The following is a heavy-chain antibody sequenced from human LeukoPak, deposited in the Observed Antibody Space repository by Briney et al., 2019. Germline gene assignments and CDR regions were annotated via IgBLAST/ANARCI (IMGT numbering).Heavy chain of an antibody. D-gene: IGHD5-18*01. CDR1: GGTFSSYS. CDR2: IIPIFGTA. CDR3: AKSGGYSYGFGADYFDY. V-gene: IGHV1-69*05. Sequence: SVKVSCKASGGTFSSYSIGWVRQAPGQGLEWMGRIIPIFGTANYAQKFQGRVTITTDESTSTAYMELSSLRSEDTAVYYCAKSGGYSYGFGADYFDYSGQGTLVTVSS. J-gene: IGHJ4*02.